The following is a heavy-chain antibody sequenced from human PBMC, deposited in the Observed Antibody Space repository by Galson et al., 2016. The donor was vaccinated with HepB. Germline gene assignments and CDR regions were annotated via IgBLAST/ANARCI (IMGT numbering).Heavy chain of an antibody. D-gene: IGHD7-27*01. J-gene: IGHJ5*02. Sequence: SLRLSCAASGFTFSDYTMNWVRQAPGKGLEWVSYISSSSDLIHYTESVKGRFTISSDNAKNSLYLEMNSLRAEDTAVYYCTRGRINWDNWFDPWGQGTLVTVSS. V-gene: IGHV3-48*01. CDR2: ISSSSDLI. CDR1: GFTFSDYT. CDR3: TRGRINWDNWFDP.